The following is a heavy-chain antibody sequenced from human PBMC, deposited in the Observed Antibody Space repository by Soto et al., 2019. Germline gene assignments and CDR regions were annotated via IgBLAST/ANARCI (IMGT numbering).Heavy chain of an antibody. J-gene: IGHJ5*02. CDR1: GGTFSSFT. D-gene: IGHD1-26*01. CDR2: IIPILGIA. V-gene: IGHV1-69*02. CDR3: AVGRWEESRDGHRGWFDP. Sequence: QVQLVQSGAEVKKPGSSVKVSCKASGGTFSSFTISWVRQAPGQGLEWMGRIIPILGIANYAQKFQGRVTISADKSTSTAYMELSSLRSEDTAVYYCAVGRWEESRDGHRGWFDPWGQGTLVTVSS.